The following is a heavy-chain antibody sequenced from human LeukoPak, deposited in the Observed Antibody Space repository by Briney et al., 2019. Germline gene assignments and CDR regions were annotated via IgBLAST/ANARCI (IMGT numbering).Heavy chain of an antibody. D-gene: IGHD3-10*01. CDR1: GGSISSGSYY. CDR2: IYTSGST. CDR3: ARGDYYGSGSYENNWFDP. J-gene: IGHJ5*02. V-gene: IGHV4-61*02. Sequence: PSETLSLTCTVSGGSISSGSYYWSWIRQPAGKGLEWIGRIYTSGSTNYNPSPKSRVTISVDTSKNQFSLKLSSVTAADTAVYYCARGDYYGSGSYENNWFDPWGQGTLVTVSS.